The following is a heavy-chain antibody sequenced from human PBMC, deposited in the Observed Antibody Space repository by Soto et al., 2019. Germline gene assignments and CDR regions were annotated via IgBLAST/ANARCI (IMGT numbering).Heavy chain of an antibody. CDR3: AKDLPTRAD. J-gene: IGHJ4*02. V-gene: IGHV3-23*01. CDR1: GLTFGSRA. Sequence: EVQLLESGGDLIQPGGSLRLSCVASGLTFGSRAMSWVRQSPGEGLEWVSTITDTGGDAKYADSVRGRFAISRDNSKNTLYLQMNSLRAEDTAVYYCAKDLPTRADWGQGTLVTVSS. CDR2: ITDTGGDA.